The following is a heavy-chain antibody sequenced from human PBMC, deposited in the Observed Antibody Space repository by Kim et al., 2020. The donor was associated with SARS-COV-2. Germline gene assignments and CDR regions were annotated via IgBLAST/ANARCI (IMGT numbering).Heavy chain of an antibody. V-gene: IGHV3-30*18. CDR1: GFTFSIYG. D-gene: IGHD3-10*01. Sequence: GGSLRLSCAASGFTFSIYGMHWVRQAPGKGLEWVAVISHEGSNKYYADSVKGRFTISRDNSKNTLYLQMNSLRAEDTAVYYCAKVPMVRGYFGVDYWGQG. CDR3: AKVPMVRGYFGVDY. CDR2: ISHEGSNK. J-gene: IGHJ4*02.